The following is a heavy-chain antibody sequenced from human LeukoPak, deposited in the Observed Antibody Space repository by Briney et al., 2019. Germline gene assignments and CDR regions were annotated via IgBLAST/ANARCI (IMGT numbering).Heavy chain of an antibody. CDR2: ISYDGSNK. V-gene: IGHV3-30*18. D-gene: IGHD2-2*01. Sequence: PGGSLRLSCAASGFTFSSYGMHWVRQAPGKGLEWVAVISYDGSNKYYADSVKGRFTISRDNSKNTLYLQMNSLRAEDTAVYYCAKDGYCSSTSCYPAPYWGQGTLVTVSS. CDR3: AKDGYCSSTSCYPAPY. J-gene: IGHJ4*02. CDR1: GFTFSSYG.